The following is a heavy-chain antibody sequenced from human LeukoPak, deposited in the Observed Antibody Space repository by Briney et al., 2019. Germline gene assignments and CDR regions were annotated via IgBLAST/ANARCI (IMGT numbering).Heavy chain of an antibody. J-gene: IGHJ6*03. CDR1: GGSISSGSYY. D-gene: IGHD3-3*01. Sequence: SQTLSLTCTVSGGSISSGSYYWSWIRQPAGKGLEWIGRIYTSGSTNYNPSLKSRVTISVDTSKDQFSLKLSSVTAADTAVYYCAREERITIFGVNYYYMDVWGKGTTITVSS. V-gene: IGHV4-61*02. CDR2: IYTSGST. CDR3: AREERITIFGVNYYYMDV.